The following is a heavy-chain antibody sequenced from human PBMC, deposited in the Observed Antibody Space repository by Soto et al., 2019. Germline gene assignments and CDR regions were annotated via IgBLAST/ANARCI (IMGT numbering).Heavy chain of an antibody. D-gene: IGHD4-17*01. CDR2: IYSGGGT. CDR3: ASTVTRASYYYGMDV. CDR1: GFTVSSNY. Sequence: PGGSLRLSCAASGFTVSSNYMSWVRQAPGKGLEWVSVIYSGGGTYYADSVKGRFTISRDNSKNTLYLQMNSLRAEDTAVYYCASTVTRASYYYGMDVWGQGTTVTVSS. J-gene: IGHJ6*02. V-gene: IGHV3-53*01.